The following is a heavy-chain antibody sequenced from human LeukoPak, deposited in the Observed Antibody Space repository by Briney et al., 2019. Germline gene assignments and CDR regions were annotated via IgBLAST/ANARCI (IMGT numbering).Heavy chain of an antibody. CDR1: GFTVSSNY. D-gene: IGHD3-22*01. Sequence: GGSLRLSCAASGFTVSSNYMSWVRQAPGKGLEWVSVIYSGGSTYYADSVKGRFAISRDNSKNTLYLQMNSLRAEDTAVYYCARELEDYYDSSGYYDYWGQGTLVTVSS. V-gene: IGHV3-66*01. CDR3: ARELEDYYDSSGYYDY. J-gene: IGHJ4*02. CDR2: IYSGGST.